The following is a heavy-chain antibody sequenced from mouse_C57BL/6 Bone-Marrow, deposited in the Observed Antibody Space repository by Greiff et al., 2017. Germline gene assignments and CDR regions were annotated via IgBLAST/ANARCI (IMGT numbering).Heavy chain of an antibody. CDR3: ARHERYYDYEGYFDY. CDR2: FYPGSGSI. V-gene: IGHV1-62-2*01. Sequence: QVQLQQSGAELVKPGASVKLSCKASGYIFTEYTIHWVKQRSGQGLEWIGWFYPGSGSIKYNERFKDKATLTADKSSNTVYMELSRLTSEDSAVYFCARHERYYDYEGYFDYGGLGTTLTVSS. J-gene: IGHJ2*01. D-gene: IGHD2-4*01. CDR1: GYIFTEYT.